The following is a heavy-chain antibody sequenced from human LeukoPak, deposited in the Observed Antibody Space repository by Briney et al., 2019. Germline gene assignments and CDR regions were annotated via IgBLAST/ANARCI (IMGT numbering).Heavy chain of an antibody. CDR2: IKQDGSEK. Sequence: GGSLRLSCAASGFTFSSYWMSWVRQAPGKGLEWVANIKQDGSEKYYVDSVKGRFTISRDNAENSLYLQMNSLRAEDTAVYYCARNAIAAVANNWFDPWGQGTLVTVSS. V-gene: IGHV3-7*01. CDR1: GFTFSSYW. CDR3: ARNAIAAVANNWFDP. D-gene: IGHD6-13*01. J-gene: IGHJ5*02.